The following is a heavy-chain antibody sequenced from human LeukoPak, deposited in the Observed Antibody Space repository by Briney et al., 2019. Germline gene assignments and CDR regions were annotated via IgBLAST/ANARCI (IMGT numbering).Heavy chain of an antibody. CDR1: GYTFTSYY. CDR2: IHPSGDST. CDR3: ARAGKLSGKFNFDY. V-gene: IGHV1-46*01. Sequence: ASVKVFCKASGYTFTSYYMHWVRQASGQGLEWMGIIHPSGDSTSYAQKFQGRLTMNRDMSTRTVYMELSSLRSEDTAVYYCARAGKLSGKFNFDYWGQGTLVTVSS. D-gene: IGHD3-3*01. J-gene: IGHJ4*02.